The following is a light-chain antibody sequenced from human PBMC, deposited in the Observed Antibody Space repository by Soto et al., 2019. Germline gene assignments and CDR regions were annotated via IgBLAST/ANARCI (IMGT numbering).Light chain of an antibody. CDR3: LQYNSFPFT. V-gene: IGKV1-17*01. CDR2: AAS. J-gene: IGKJ3*01. Sequence: DIQMTQSPSSLSASVGDRVTITCRASQGITNDLGWYQQKPGEAPKRLIYAASTLQSGVPSRFSGSGSGTEFTLTISSLQPEDFATYYCLQYNSFPFTFGPGTKVDIK. CDR1: QGITND.